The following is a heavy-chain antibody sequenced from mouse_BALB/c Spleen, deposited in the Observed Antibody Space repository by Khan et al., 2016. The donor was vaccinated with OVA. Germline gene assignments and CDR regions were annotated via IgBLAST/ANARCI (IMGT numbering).Heavy chain of an antibody. CDR3: ARTAIHYYGAYTMDY. J-gene: IGHJ4*01. CDR2: IDPATGNI. CDR1: GFNIKDTY. V-gene: IGHV14-3*02. D-gene: IGHD1-2*01. Sequence: EVQLQESGAELVKPGASVKLSCTASGFNIKDTYMHWVKQRPEQGLEWIGRIDPATGNIKYDPKFQGKATITADTSSNTAFLHLRSLQSEDTAGDSFARTAIHYYGAYTMDYWGQGTSVTVSS.